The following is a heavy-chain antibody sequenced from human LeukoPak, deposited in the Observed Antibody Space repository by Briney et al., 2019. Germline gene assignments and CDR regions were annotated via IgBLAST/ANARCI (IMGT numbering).Heavy chain of an antibody. CDR3: AREGDYYGSSGYQLFFDY. CDR2: IKQDGSEK. V-gene: IGHV3-7*01. CDR1: GFTFSSYW. J-gene: IGHJ4*02. D-gene: IGHD3-22*01. Sequence: GGSLRLSCAASGFTFSSYWMSWVRQAPGKGLEWVANIKQDGSEKYYEDSVKGRFTISRDNAKNSLYLQMNSLRAEDTAVYYCAREGDYYGSSGYQLFFDYWGQGTLVTVSS.